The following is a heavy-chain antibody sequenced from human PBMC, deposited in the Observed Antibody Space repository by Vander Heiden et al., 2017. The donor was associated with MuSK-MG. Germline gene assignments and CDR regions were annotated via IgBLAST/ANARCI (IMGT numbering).Heavy chain of an antibody. Sequence: EVQLEESGGGLVQPGGSLRISCEASGFSFSTDWLSWVRQAPGKGPEWVANIKQDGSARNYVDSVKGRVTISRDNAKNSLDLQMNSLRAEDTAVYYCARDLIAYDNCWSGNVFDYWGQGTQVTVSS. V-gene: IGHV3-7*01. CDR2: IKQDGSAR. CDR1: GFSFSTDW. D-gene: IGHD3-3*01. J-gene: IGHJ4*02. CDR3: ARDLIAYDNCWSGNVFDY.